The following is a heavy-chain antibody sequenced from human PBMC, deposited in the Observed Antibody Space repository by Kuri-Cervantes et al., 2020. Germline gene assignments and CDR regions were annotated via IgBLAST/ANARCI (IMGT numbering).Heavy chain of an antibody. CDR2: IYYSGST. J-gene: IGHJ5*02. V-gene: IGHV4-39*07. Sequence: GSLRLSCTVSGGSISSSSYYWGWIRQPPGKGLEWIGSIYYSGSTYYNPSLKSRVTISVDTSKNQFSLKLSSVTAADTAVYYCARDLSSYGSGSYYNPWFDPWGQGTLVTVSS. D-gene: IGHD3-10*01. CDR3: ARDLSSYGSGSYYNPWFDP. CDR1: GGSISSSSYY.